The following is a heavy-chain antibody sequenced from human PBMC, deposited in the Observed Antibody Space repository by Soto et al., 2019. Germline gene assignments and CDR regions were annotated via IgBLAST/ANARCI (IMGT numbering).Heavy chain of an antibody. CDR3: AKDPAPLVRGVTTFDY. V-gene: IGHV3-23*01. J-gene: IGHJ4*02. D-gene: IGHD3-10*01. CDR2: ISGSGGST. CDR1: GFTFSSYA. Sequence: GGSLRLSCAASGFTFSSYAMSWVRQAPGKGLEWVSAISGSGGSTYYADSVKGRFTISRDNSKNTLYLQMNSLRAEDTAVYYCAKDPAPLVRGVTTFDYWGQGTLVTVSS.